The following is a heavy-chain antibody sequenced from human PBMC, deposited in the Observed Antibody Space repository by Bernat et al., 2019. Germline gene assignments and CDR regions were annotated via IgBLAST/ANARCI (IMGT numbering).Heavy chain of an antibody. CDR2: ISSSGSTI. J-gene: IGHJ6*02. CDR1: GFTFSSYE. V-gene: IGHV3-48*03. CDR3: ASEDPPWFGESPWGYYGMDV. Sequence: EVQLVESGGGLVQPGGSLRLSCAASGFTFSSYEMNWVRQAPGKGLEWVSYISSSGSTIYYADSVKDRFTISRDNAKNSLYLQMNSLRAEDTAVYYCASEDPPWFGESPWGYYGMDVWGQGTTVTVSS. D-gene: IGHD3-10*01.